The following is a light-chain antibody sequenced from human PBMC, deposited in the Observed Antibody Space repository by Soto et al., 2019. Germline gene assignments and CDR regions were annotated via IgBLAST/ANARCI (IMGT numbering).Light chain of an antibody. Sequence: EIVMTHSPATLSVSPVERATLSCRSSQSVSSNYLAWCQQKPGQAPRLLIYGASRRATGIPDRFSGSASGTDFTLTISRLEPEDFAVYFCQQYSDLPMTFGQGTRLEIK. V-gene: IGKV3-20*01. CDR3: QQYSDLPMT. CDR1: QSVSSNY. J-gene: IGKJ5*01. CDR2: GAS.